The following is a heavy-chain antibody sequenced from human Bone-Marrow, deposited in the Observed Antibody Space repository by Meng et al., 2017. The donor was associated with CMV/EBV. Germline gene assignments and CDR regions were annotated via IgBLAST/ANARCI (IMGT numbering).Heavy chain of an antibody. J-gene: IGHJ4*01. CDR2: ISSSSSYI. D-gene: IGHD3-3*01. V-gene: IGHV3-21*01. CDR1: GFTFSSYS. CDR3: ARGPRSGVVIDFFDY. Sequence: GGSLRLSCAASGFTFSSYSMNWVRQAPGKGLEWVSSISSSSSYIYYADSVKGRFTISRDNAKNSLYLQMNSLRAEDTAVYYCARGPRSGVVIDFFDYWGHGTRVTVSS.